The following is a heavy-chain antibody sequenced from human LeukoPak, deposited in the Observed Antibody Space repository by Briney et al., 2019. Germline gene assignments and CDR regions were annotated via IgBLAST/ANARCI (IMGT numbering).Heavy chain of an antibody. D-gene: IGHD6-19*01. Sequence: GGSLRLSCAASGFTFSSYSMNWVRQAPGKGLEWVLSISSSSSYIYYADSVKGRFTISRDNAKNSLYLQMNSLRAEDTAVYYCASGGVAGRWPLDYWGQGTLVTVSS. CDR3: ASGGVAGRWPLDY. V-gene: IGHV3-21*01. CDR1: GFTFSSYS. CDR2: ISSSSSYI. J-gene: IGHJ4*02.